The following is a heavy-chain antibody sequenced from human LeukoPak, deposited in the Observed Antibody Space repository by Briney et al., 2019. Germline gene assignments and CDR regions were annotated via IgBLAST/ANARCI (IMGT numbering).Heavy chain of an antibody. CDR3: AKAPALYYDFWSGYSDY. CDR1: GFTFSSYA. V-gene: IGHV3-23*01. CDR2: ISGSGGST. J-gene: IGHJ4*02. D-gene: IGHD3-3*01. Sequence: GGYLRLSCAASGFTFSSYAMSWVRQAPGKGLEWVSAISGSGGSTYYADSVKGRFTISRDNSKNTLYLQMNSLRAEDTAVYYCAKAPALYYDFWSGYSDYWGQGILVTVSS.